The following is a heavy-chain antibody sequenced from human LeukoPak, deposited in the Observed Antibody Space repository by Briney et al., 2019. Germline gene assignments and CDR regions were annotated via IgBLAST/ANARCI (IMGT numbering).Heavy chain of an antibody. CDR2: IYSGGST. D-gene: IGHD2-15*01. Sequence: GGSLRLSCAASEFSVGSNYMTWVRQAPGKGLEWVSLIYSGGSTYYADSVKGRFTISRDNSKNTLYLQMNSLRAEDTAVYYCARSGGSDVFDYWGQGTLVTVSS. CDR1: EFSVGSNY. CDR3: ARSGGSDVFDY. J-gene: IGHJ4*02. V-gene: IGHV3-66*01.